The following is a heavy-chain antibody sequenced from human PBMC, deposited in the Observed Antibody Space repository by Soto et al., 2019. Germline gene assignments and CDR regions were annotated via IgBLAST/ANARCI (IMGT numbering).Heavy chain of an antibody. Sequence: SVKVSCKASGGTFSSYAISWVRQAPGQGLEWMGGIIPIFGTANYAQKFQGRVTITADESTSTAYMELSSLRSEDTAVYYCARANVLRFLEWLLMGWFDPWGQGTLVTVSS. CDR3: ARANVLRFLEWLLMGWFDP. J-gene: IGHJ5*02. D-gene: IGHD3-3*01. CDR1: GGTFSSYA. CDR2: IIPIFGTA. V-gene: IGHV1-69*13.